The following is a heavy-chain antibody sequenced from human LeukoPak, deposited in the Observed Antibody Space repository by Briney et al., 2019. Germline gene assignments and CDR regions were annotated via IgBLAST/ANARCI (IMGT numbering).Heavy chain of an antibody. J-gene: IGHJ3*02. CDR2: IYYSGST. CDR3: ARHPYGDYAFDI. D-gene: IGHD4-17*01. V-gene: IGHV4-59*08. CDR1: GGSISSYY. Sequence: SETLSLTCTVSGGSISSYYWSWIRQPPGKGLEWIGYIYYSGSTNYNPSLKSRVTISVDTSKNQFSLKLSSVTAADTAVYYCARHPYGDYAFDIWGQGTMVTVSS.